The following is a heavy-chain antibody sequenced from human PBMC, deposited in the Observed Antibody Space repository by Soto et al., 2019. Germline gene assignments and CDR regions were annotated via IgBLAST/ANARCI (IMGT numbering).Heavy chain of an antibody. J-gene: IGHJ6*02. CDR2: IIPIFGTA. V-gene: IGHV1-69*01. D-gene: IGHD2-15*01. Sequence: QVQLVQSGAEVKKPGSSVKVSCKASGGTFSSYAISWVRQAPGQGLEWMGGIIPIFGTANYAQKFQGRVTITAGESTSPGYMGLSSLKSEDTAVYYCARGGGKDNYYYGMDVWGQGTTVTVSS. CDR1: GGTFSSYA. CDR3: ARGGGKDNYYYGMDV.